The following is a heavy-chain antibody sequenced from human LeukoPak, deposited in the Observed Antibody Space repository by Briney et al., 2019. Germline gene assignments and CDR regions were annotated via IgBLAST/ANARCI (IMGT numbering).Heavy chain of an antibody. J-gene: IGHJ4*02. CDR3: ARGTESIGSSWYGY. D-gene: IGHD6-13*01. Sequence: SETLSLTCTVSGGSISSYYWSWIRQPPGKGLEWIAYIYTSGSTNYNPSLKSPITISVDTSKNQFSLKLSSVTAADTAVYYCARGTESIGSSWYGYWGQGTLVTVSS. CDR2: IYTSGST. CDR1: GGSISSYY. V-gene: IGHV4-4*09.